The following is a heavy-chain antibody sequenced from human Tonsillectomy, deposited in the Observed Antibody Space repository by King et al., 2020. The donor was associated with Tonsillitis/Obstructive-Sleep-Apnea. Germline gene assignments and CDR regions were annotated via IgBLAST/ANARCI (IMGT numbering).Heavy chain of an antibody. CDR2: ISGSGGST. J-gene: IGHJ6*02. CDR1: GFTFSSYA. V-gene: IGHV3-23*04. Sequence: VQLVESGGGLVQPGGSLRLSCAASGFTFSSYAMSWVRQAPGKGLEWVSVISGSGGSTYYADSVKGRFTISRDNSKNTLYLQMNSLGAEDTAVYYCAKPRGYCSSTSCLYYYYGMDVWGQGTTVTVSS. D-gene: IGHD2-2*01. CDR3: AKPRGYCSSTSCLYYYYGMDV.